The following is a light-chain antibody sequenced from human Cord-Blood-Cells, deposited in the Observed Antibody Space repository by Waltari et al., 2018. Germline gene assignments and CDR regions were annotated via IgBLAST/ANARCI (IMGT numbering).Light chain of an antibody. V-gene: IGLV3-21*04. CDR2: YDS. CDR3: QVWDSSSDHWV. CDR1: NIGSKS. Sequence: SYVLTQPPSVSVAPGKTARITWGGNNIGSKSVHWYQQKPGQAPVLVIYYDSDRPSGNPEGFSGSKSGNTATLTISRVEAGDEADYYCQVWDSSSDHWVFGGGTKLTVL. J-gene: IGLJ3*02.